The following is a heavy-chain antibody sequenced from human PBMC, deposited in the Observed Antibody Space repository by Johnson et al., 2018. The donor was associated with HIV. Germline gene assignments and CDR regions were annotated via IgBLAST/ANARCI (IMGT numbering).Heavy chain of an antibody. CDR1: GFTFDDYG. V-gene: IGHV3-23*03. Sequence: EVQLVESGGGLVQPGGSLRLSCAASGFTFDDYGMSWVRQAPGKGLEWVSVIYSGGSTYYADPVTGRFTISRDNSKNTLYLQMNSLRAEDTAVYYCAPDPRITMIVVVKPAFDIWGQGTMVTVSS. D-gene: IGHD3-22*01. CDR2: IYSGGST. CDR3: APDPRITMIVVVKPAFDI. J-gene: IGHJ3*02.